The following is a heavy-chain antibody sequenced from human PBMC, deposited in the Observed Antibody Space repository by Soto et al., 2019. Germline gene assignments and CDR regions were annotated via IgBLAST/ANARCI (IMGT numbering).Heavy chain of an antibody. CDR1: GGTFSSYA. V-gene: IGHV1-69*13. D-gene: IGHD1-7*01. CDR3: ACSSQVGNSASSIHF. CDR2: IIPIFGTA. Sequence: GASVKVSCKASGGTFSSYAISWVRQAPGQGLEWMGGIIPIFGTANYAQKFQGRVTITADESTSTAYMELSSLRSEDTAVYYCACSSQVGNSASSIHFSGQGTLVTLS. J-gene: IGHJ4*02.